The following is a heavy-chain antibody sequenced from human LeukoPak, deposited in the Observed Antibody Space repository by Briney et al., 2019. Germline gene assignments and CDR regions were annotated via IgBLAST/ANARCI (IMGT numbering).Heavy chain of an antibody. D-gene: IGHD3-10*01. CDR3: ARVINAGGSNWFDP. CDR2: ISYDGSNK. Sequence: PGRSLRLSCAASGFTFSSYAMHWVRQAPGKGLEWVAVISYDGSNKYYADSVKGRFTISRDNSKNTLYLQMNSLRAEDTAVYYCARVINAGGSNWFDPWGQGTLVTVSS. V-gene: IGHV3-30-3*01. J-gene: IGHJ5*02. CDR1: GFTFSSYA.